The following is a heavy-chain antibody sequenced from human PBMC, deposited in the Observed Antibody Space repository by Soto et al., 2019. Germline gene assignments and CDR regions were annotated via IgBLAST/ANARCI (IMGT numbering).Heavy chain of an antibody. V-gene: IGHV1-69*01. Sequence: QVQLVQSGAEVKKPGSSVKVSCKASGGTFSSYAISWVRQAPGQGLEWMGGIIPIFGTANYAQKFQGRVTITAEESTTTAYMELSSLRSEDMAVYYCGGGRITMVRGVIITGYYGMDVWGQGTTVTVSS. CDR1: GGTFSSYA. J-gene: IGHJ6*02. CDR2: IIPIFGTA. D-gene: IGHD3-10*01. CDR3: GGGRITMVRGVIITGYYGMDV.